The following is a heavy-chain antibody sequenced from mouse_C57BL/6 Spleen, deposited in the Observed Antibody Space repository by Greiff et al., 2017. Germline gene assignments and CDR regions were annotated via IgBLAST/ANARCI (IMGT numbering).Heavy chain of an antibody. V-gene: IGHV1-69*01. CDR1: GYTFTSYW. J-gene: IGHJ3*01. Sequence: VQLQQPGAELVMPGASVKLSCKASGYTFTSYWMHWVKQRPGQGLECIGEIDPSDSYTNYNQKFKGKSTLTVDKSSSTAYMQLSSLTSEDSAVXYCARRGFAYWGQGTLVTVSA. CDR2: IDPSDSYT. CDR3: ARRGFAY.